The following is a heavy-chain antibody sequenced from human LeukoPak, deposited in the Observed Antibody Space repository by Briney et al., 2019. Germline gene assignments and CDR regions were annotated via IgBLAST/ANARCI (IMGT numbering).Heavy chain of an antibody. J-gene: IGHJ2*01. CDR2: IWYDGSNK. CDR1: GFTFSSYV. CDR3: ARDLRWSHYWYFDL. Sequence: GGSLRLSCAASGFTFSSYVMHWVRQAPGKGLEWVAVIWYDGSNKYYADSVKGRFTISRDNSKNTLYLQMNSLRAEDTAVYYCARDLRWSHYWYFDLWGRGTLVTVSS. D-gene: IGHD2-15*01. V-gene: IGHV3-33*01.